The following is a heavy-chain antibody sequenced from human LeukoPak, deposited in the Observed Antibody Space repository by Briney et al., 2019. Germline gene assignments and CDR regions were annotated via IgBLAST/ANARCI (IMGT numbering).Heavy chain of an antibody. Sequence: PGKSLRLSCAASGFTFNNYGMHWVRQVPGKGLVWVSHINSDGSWTSYADSVKGRFTISKDNAKNTVYLQMNSLRAEDTAVYYCVSFYETYWGRGTLVTVSS. D-gene: IGHD2/OR15-2a*01. CDR3: VSFYETY. V-gene: IGHV3-74*01. CDR2: INSDGSWT. CDR1: GFTFNNYG. J-gene: IGHJ4*02.